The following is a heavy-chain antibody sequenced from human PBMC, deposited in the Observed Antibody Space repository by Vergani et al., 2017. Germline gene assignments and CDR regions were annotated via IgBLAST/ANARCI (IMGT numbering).Heavy chain of an antibody. Sequence: EVQLVQSGAEVKKPGESLKISCKGSGYSFTSYWIGWVRQMPGKGLEWMGIIYPGDSDTRYSPSFQGQVTISADKSISTAYLQWSSLKASDTAMYYCTTDLYVDIVATIFFDYWGQGTLVTVSS. V-gene: IGHV5-51*01. J-gene: IGHJ4*02. CDR2: IYPGDSDT. CDR1: GYSFTSYW. D-gene: IGHD5-12*01. CDR3: TTDLYVDIVATIFFDY.